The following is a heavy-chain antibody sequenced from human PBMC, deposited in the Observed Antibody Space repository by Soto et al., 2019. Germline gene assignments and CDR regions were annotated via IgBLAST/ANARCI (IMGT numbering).Heavy chain of an antibody. J-gene: IGHJ4*02. CDR2: TNSDGTDS. V-gene: IGHV3-43D*04. CDR1: GFDFEDYA. D-gene: IGHD3-22*01. Sequence: GGSLRLSCAAAGFDFEDYAMHWVRQVPGKGLEWVSLTNSDGTDSYYMDSVKGRFTISRDNAKSTLYLQMDRLRPEDTALYFCAKSLYYYDSSPLDHWGQGTLVTAPQ. CDR3: AKSLYYYDSSPLDH.